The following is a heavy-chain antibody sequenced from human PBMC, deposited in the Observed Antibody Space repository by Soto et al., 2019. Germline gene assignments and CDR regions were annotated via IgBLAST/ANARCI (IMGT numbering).Heavy chain of an antibody. CDR1: GGTFSTYA. V-gene: IGHV1-69*12. Sequence: QVQLVQSGAEVKKPESSVKVSCQAPGGTFSTYAISWVRQAPGQGLEWMGGIIPMFGTATYAQRFQDRVTIPADESTNTVYTELTSLRSEDTAVYFCASGIQLWLRRINNGYSGWGQGTLVTVSS. CDR3: ASGIQLWLRRINNGYSG. D-gene: IGHD5-18*01. J-gene: IGHJ4*02. CDR2: IIPMFGTA.